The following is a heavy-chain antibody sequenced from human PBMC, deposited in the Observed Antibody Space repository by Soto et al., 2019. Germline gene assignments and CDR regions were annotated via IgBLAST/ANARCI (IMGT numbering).Heavy chain of an antibody. CDR2: IYPGDSDT. D-gene: IGHD5-12*01. J-gene: IGHJ4*02. Sequence: GESLKISCKGSGYRFTSYWIGWVRQMPGKGLEWMGIIYPGDSDTGYSPSFQGQVTISADKSISTAYLQWNSLKASDTAMYYCARLYDGYHFDYWGQGTVVTVSS. CDR1: GYRFTSYW. CDR3: ARLYDGYHFDY. V-gene: IGHV5-51*01.